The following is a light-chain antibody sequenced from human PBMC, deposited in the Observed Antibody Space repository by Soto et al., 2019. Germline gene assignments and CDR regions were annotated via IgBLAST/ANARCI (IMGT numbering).Light chain of an antibody. CDR1: QDIRTY. J-gene: IGKJ5*01. Sequence: QMTQSPSSLSASVGDGVTITCRASQDIRTYLNWYQQKPGKAPKLLISAASSLQSGVPSRFSARGSGTDFTLTISTLQPEDFATYYCQQSFSTLLITFGQGTRLEVK. V-gene: IGKV1-39*01. CDR2: AAS. CDR3: QQSFSTLLIT.